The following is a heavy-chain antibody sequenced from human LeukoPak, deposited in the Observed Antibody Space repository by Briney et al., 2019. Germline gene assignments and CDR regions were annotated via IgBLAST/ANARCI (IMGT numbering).Heavy chain of an antibody. V-gene: IGHV4-30-4*07. CDR1: GGSISSGGYS. J-gene: IGHJ4*02. CDR3: ARHRGYCSGGSCTTWYFDY. CDR2: IYYSGST. D-gene: IGHD2-15*01. Sequence: SETLSLTCAVSGGSISSGGYSWSWIRQPPGTGLEWLGYIYYSGSTYYNPSLKSRVTISVDTSKNQSSLKLSSVTAADTAVYYCARHRGYCSGGSCTTWYFDYWGQGTLVTVSS.